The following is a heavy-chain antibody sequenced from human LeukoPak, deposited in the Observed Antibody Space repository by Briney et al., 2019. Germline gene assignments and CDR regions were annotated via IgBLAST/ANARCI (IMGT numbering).Heavy chain of an antibody. D-gene: IGHD2/OR15-2a*01. CDR3: AKDSAKKYDDY. V-gene: IGHV3-23*01. CDR2: ISGSDGST. Sequence: GGSLRLSCAASGFTFSSYAMSWVRQAPGKGLEWVSGISGSDGSTNYADSAKGRFTISRENSKNTLYLQMNSLRAEDTAVYYCAKDSAKKYDDYWGQGTLVTVSS. J-gene: IGHJ4*02. CDR1: GFTFSSYA.